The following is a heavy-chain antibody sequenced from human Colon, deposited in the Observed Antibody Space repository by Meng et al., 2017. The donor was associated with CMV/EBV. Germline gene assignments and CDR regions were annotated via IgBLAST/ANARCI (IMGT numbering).Heavy chain of an antibody. J-gene: IGHJ4*02. CDR2: INPITGGT. Sequence: QVLLVQVGDEVKKPGASLKVSCKASGYTFPGYFMYWVRQAPGQGLEWLGVINPITGGTNYAQKFQGRVTMTRDTSMNTAYMELSRLRSDDTAVYYCASLSGGDFDYWGQGTLVTVSS. CDR1: GYTFPGYF. V-gene: IGHV1-2*02. D-gene: IGHD1-26*01. CDR3: ASLSGGDFDY.